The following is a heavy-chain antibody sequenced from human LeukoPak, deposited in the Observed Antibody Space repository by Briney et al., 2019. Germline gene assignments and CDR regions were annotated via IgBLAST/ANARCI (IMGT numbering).Heavy chain of an antibody. CDR1: GFTFSNYG. CDR3: ARAIREYTYGPAFDY. D-gene: IGHD5-18*01. CDR2: IWYDGSNK. V-gene: IGHV3-33*01. J-gene: IGHJ4*02. Sequence: GGSLRLSCAASGFTFSNYGMHWVRQAPGKGLEWVAVIWYDGSNKYYTDSLKGRFTISRDNSKNTLYLQLNSLRAEDMAVYYCARAIREYTYGPAFDYWGQGTLVTVSS.